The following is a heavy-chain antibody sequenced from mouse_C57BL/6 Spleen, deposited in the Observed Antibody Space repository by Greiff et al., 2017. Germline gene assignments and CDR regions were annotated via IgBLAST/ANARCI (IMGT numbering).Heavy chain of an antibody. J-gene: IGHJ2*01. CDR2: ISSGSSTI. Sequence: EVHLVESGGGLVKPGGSLKLSCAASGFTFSDYGMHWVRQAPEKGLEWVAYISSGSSTIYYADTVKGRFTISRDNAKNTLFLQMTSLRSEDTAMYYCASQGVITGDYWGQGTTLTVSS. CDR1: GFTFSDYG. CDR3: ASQGVITGDY. V-gene: IGHV5-17*01. D-gene: IGHD1-1*01.